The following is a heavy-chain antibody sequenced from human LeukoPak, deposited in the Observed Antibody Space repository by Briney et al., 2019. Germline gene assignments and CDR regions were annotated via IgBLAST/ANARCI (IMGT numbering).Heavy chain of an antibody. CDR2: INHSGST. V-gene: IGHV4-34*01. J-gene: IGHJ4*02. CDR1: GGSFSGYY. Sequence: SETLSLTCAVYGGSFSGYYWSWIRQPPGKGLEWIGEINHSGSTNYNPSLKSRVTISVDTSKNQFSLKLSSVTAADTAVYYCARRKGGWYYFDYWGQGTLVTVPS. D-gene: IGHD6-19*01. CDR3: ARRKGGWYYFDY.